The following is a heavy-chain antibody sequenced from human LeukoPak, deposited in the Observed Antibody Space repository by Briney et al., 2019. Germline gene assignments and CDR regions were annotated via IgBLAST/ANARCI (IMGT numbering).Heavy chain of an antibody. CDR3: ARGDSSGWYRDRYFDY. CDR1: GGSFSGYY. CDR2: INHSGST. Sequence: KASETLSLTCAVYGGSFSGYYWSWIRQPPGKGLEWIGEINHSGSTNYNPSLKSRVTISVDTSKNQFSLKLSSVTAADTAVYYCARGDSSGWYRDRYFDYWGQGTLVTVSS. D-gene: IGHD6-19*01. V-gene: IGHV4-34*01. J-gene: IGHJ4*02.